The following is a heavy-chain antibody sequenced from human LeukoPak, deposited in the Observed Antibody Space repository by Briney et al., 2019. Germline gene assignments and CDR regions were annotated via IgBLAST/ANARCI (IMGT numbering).Heavy chain of an antibody. V-gene: IGHV3-33*06. D-gene: IGHD3-16*02. CDR2: IWYDGITK. J-gene: IGHJ5*02. Sequence: PGGSLRLSCAASGFTFSSYGMHWVRQAPGKGLEWVAVIWYDGITKYYADSVKGRFTISRDNSKNTLYLQINSLRAEDTAVYYCAKDFVYVWGSYRSNWFDPWGQGTLVTVSS. CDR1: GFTFSSYG. CDR3: AKDFVYVWGSYRSNWFDP.